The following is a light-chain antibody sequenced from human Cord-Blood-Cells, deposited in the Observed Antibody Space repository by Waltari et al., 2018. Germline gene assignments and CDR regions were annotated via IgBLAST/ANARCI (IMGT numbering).Light chain of an antibody. CDR3: SSYTSSSTPNV. V-gene: IGLV2-14*01. Sequence: QSALTQPASVSGSPGRAITISCTGTSSDVGGYNYVSWYQQHPVKATKLMIYDVSSRPAGVSNRCSGSKSGKTASLTISALQAEDEADYYCSSYTSSSTPNVLGTVTNVTV. CDR2: DVS. CDR1: SSDVGGYNY. J-gene: IGLJ1*01.